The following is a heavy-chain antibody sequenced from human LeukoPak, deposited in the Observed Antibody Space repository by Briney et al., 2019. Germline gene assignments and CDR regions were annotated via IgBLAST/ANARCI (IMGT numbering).Heavy chain of an antibody. D-gene: IGHD1-26*01. J-gene: IGHJ3*02. V-gene: IGHV1-2*02. Sequence: GASVKVSCKASGYTFTGYYMHWVRPAPGRGLEGMGWINPNSGGTNYAQKFQGRVTMTRDTSISTAYMELSRLRSDDTAVYYCASHKYSGSYYDIWGQGTMVTVSP. CDR1: GYTFTGYY. CDR3: ASHKYSGSYYDI. CDR2: INPNSGGT.